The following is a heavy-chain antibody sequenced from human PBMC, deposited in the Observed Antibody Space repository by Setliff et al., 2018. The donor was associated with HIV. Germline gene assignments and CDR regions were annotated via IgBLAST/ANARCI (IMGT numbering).Heavy chain of an antibody. D-gene: IGHD3-22*01. Sequence: GGSLRLSCTASGFTFSSYSMNWVRQAPGKGLEWVSYISGRADSTYYADSVKGRFTISRDNAKNSLYLQMNSLRAEDTAVYYCARDLGYYDTRRMDYWGQGTLVTVSS. CDR1: GFTFSSYS. CDR3: ARDLGYYDTRRMDY. V-gene: IGHV3-21*05. J-gene: IGHJ4*02. CDR2: ISGRADST.